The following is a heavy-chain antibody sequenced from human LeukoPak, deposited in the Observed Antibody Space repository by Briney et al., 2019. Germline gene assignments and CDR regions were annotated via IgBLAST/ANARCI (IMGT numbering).Heavy chain of an antibody. CDR2: ISGSSSTI. Sequence: GGSQRLSCAASGFTFSSYSMNWVRQAPGKGQEWVSYISGSSSTIYYADSVKGRFTISRDNAKNSLYLQMNSLRAEDTAVYYCARELSGSGTANYWGQGTLVTVSS. V-gene: IGHV3-48*01. J-gene: IGHJ4*02. D-gene: IGHD1-7*01. CDR1: GFTFSSYS. CDR3: ARELSGSGTANY.